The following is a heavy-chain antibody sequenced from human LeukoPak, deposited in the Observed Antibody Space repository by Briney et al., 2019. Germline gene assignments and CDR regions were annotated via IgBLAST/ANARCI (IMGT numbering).Heavy chain of an antibody. V-gene: IGHV3-11*06. Sequence: PGGSLRLSCAASGFTFSDYYMSWIRQAPGKGLEWVAYISSSSSYTNYADSVKGRFTIYRDNAKNSLYLQMNSLRAEDTAVYYCARAPDCSSTSCYYYYGMDVWGKGPTVTVSS. CDR1: GFTFSDYY. CDR2: ISSSSSYT. CDR3: ARAPDCSSTSCYYYYGMDV. D-gene: IGHD2-2*01. J-gene: IGHJ6*04.